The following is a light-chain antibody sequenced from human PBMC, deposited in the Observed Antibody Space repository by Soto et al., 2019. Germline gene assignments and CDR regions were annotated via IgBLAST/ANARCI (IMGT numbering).Light chain of an antibody. J-gene: IGKJ1*01. CDR3: QQYFSFPWT. CDR2: WAS. V-gene: IGKV4-1*01. CDR1: QSVLYSSNNKNY. Sequence: DIVLTQSPDSLAVSLGERATINCKSSQSVLYSSNNKNYLAWYQQRPGQPPNLLIYWASTRESGVPDRFSGSGSGTDFTLPISGLQAEDVAIYYCQQYFSFPWTFGQGTKVEIK.